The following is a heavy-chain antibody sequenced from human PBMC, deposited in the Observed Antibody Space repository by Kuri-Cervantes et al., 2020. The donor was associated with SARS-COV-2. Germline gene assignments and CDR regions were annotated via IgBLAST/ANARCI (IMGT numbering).Heavy chain of an antibody. Sequence: SETLSLTCTVSGGSISSYYWGWIRQPPGKGLEWIGGIYYSGSTYYNPSLKSRVTISVDTSKNQFSLKLSSVTAADTAVYYCARHSLVVGYSGSFDYWGQGTLVTVSS. CDR2: IYYSGST. CDR3: ARHSLVVGYSGSFDY. D-gene: IGHD5-12*01. V-gene: IGHV4-39*01. CDR1: GGSISSYY. J-gene: IGHJ4*02.